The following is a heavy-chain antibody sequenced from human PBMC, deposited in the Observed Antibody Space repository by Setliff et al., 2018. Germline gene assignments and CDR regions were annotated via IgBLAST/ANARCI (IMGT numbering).Heavy chain of an antibody. CDR1: GGSISTYY. CDR3: ARQDRFYDRSVFVEYFQH. CDR2: IYYSGRT. V-gene: IGHV4-59*08. J-gene: IGHJ1*01. Sequence: PSETLSLTCTVSGGSISTYYWSWIRQPPGKGLEWIGYIYYSGRTNYNPSLRSRVTISVDTSKNQFSLKLTSVTAADTAVYYCARQDRFYDRSVFVEYFQHWGQGALVTVSS. D-gene: IGHD3-22*01.